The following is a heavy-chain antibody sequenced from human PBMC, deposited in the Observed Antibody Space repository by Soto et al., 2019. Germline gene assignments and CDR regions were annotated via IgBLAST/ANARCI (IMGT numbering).Heavy chain of an antibody. V-gene: IGHV4-4*02. CDR1: GGSISSSHW. CDR2: IYHSGST. D-gene: IGHD2-21*02. Sequence: SETLSLSCAVSGGSISSSHWWGWVRQAPGKGLEWIGEIYHSGSTNYNPSLKSRITMSVDKSKNQFSVNLSSVTAADTAVYYCVRDADETAIVPAPWLVWGRGTMVTVSS. J-gene: IGHJ6*02. CDR3: VRDADETAIVPAPWLV.